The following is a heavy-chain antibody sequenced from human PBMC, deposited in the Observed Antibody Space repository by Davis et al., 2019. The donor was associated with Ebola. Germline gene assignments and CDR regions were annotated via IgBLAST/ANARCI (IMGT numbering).Heavy chain of an antibody. V-gene: IGHV4-59*08. CDR1: GDSITSSY. Sequence: SETLSLTCTVSGDSITSSYWSWIRQPPGKGLEWIGYIYYNAVTIYNPSLKSRVTISVDTSKNEISLKLTSVTAADTAAYHCARHGRAAGMSWFDPWGQGTLVIVSS. J-gene: IGHJ5*02. CDR3: ARHGRAAGMSWFDP. D-gene: IGHD6-13*01. CDR2: IYYNAVT.